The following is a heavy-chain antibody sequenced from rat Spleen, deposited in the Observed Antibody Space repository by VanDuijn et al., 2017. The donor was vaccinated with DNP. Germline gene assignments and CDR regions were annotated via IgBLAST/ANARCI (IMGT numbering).Heavy chain of an antibody. CDR3: ARPKYYGYNLPFDY. Sequence: EVQLVESGGGLVQPGRSLKLSCAASGFTFGDYYMSWVRQPPTKGLEWVASISPDGGSIYYRDSVKGRFTMSRDNAMSTLYLQMDSLRSEDTATYYCARPKYYGYNLPFDYWGQGVMVTVSS. CDR1: GFTFGDYY. D-gene: IGHD1-9*01. J-gene: IGHJ2*01. CDR2: ISPDGGSI. V-gene: IGHV5S23*01.